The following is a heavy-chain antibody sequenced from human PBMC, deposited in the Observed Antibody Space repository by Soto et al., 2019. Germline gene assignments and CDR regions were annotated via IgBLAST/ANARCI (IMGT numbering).Heavy chain of an antibody. V-gene: IGHV2-5*02. CDR2: IFWDDDK. D-gene: IGHD5-12*01. CDR3: AHRSRGYAYYFDQ. CDR1: GFSLSTRGVG. Sequence: QITLKESGPTLVKPTQTLTLTCSFSGFSLSTRGVGVGWIRQPPGKALEWLAVIFWDDDKWYSPSLRSTLTLPDDTSKHQVVLTMTNMDPVDTATYYCAHRSRGYAYYFDQCGQGTLVTVSS. J-gene: IGHJ4*02.